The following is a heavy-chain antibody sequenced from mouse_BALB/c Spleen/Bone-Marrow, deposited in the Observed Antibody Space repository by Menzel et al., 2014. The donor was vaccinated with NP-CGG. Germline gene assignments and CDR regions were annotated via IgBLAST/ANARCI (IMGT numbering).Heavy chain of an antibody. J-gene: IGHJ1*01. CDR3: ARDTTVVPYWYFDV. CDR2: IRNKANGYTT. V-gene: IGHV7-3*02. CDR1: GFTFTDYY. Sequence: EVMLVESGGGLVQPGGSLRLSCATSGFTFTDYYMSWVRQPPGKALEWLGFIRNKANGYTTEYSASVKGRFTISRDNSQSILYHQMNTLRAEDSATYYCARDTTVVPYWYFDVWGAGTTVTVSS. D-gene: IGHD1-1*01.